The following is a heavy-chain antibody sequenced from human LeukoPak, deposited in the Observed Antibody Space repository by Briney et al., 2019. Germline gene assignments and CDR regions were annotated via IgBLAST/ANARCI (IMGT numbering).Heavy chain of an antibody. Sequence: ASVKVSCKASGYTFTGYYMHWVRQAPGQGLEWMGWINPNSGGTNYAQKFQGRVTMTRDTSISTAYMELSRLRSDDTAVYYCARVERTVVVPAYWFDPWGQGTLVTVSS. CDR2: INPNSGGT. CDR1: GYTFTGYY. D-gene: IGHD2-2*01. CDR3: ARVERTVVVPAYWFDP. J-gene: IGHJ5*02. V-gene: IGHV1-2*02.